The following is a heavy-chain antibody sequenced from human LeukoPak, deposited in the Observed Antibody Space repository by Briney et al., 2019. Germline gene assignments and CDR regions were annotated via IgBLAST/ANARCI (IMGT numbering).Heavy chain of an antibody. J-gene: IGHJ3*02. Sequence: GGSLRLSCAASGFTFSNYGMHWVRQAPGKGLEWVAFIRFDGTSKFYADSVKARFTFSRDNSKNTLYLQMNSLRAEDTAVYYCAKDQSSSGYPADAFDIWGQGTMVTVSS. D-gene: IGHD3-22*01. CDR2: IRFDGTSK. CDR3: AKDQSSSGYPADAFDI. V-gene: IGHV3-30*02. CDR1: GFTFSNYG.